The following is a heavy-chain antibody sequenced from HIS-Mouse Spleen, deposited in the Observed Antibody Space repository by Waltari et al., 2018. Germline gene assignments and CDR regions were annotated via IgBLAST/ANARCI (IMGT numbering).Heavy chain of an antibody. CDR3: AREIPYSSSWYDWYFDL. CDR2: IYYSGST. D-gene: IGHD6-13*01. Sequence: QLQLQESGPGLVKPAETLSLTWTVSGGSLRSSTYHWGWIRQPPGKGLEWIGSIYYSGSTYYNPSLKSRVTISVDTSKNQFSLKLSSVTAADTAVYYCAREIPYSSSWYDWYFDLWGRGTLVTVSS. CDR1: GGSLRSSTYH. V-gene: IGHV4-39*07. J-gene: IGHJ2*01.